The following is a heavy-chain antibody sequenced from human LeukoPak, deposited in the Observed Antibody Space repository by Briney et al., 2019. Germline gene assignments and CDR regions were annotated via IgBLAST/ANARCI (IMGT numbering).Heavy chain of an antibody. CDR1: GFTFTSYA. V-gene: IGHV3-23*01. D-gene: IGHD3-22*01. Sequence: PGGSLRLSCAASGFTFTSYAMTWVRQAPGKGLEWVSSISGGGGSTYYADSVKGRFTIFRDNSKNTLYLQMNSLRAEDTAVYYCARPQSSSGYYWPFDDWGQGTLVTVSS. CDR3: ARPQSSSGYYWPFDD. J-gene: IGHJ4*02. CDR2: ISGGGGST.